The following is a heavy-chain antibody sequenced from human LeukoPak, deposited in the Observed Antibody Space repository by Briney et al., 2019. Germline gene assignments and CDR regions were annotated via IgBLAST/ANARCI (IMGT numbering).Heavy chain of an antibody. V-gene: IGHV4-59*01. D-gene: IGHD3-3*01. Sequence: SETLSLTCTVSGDSISSYSGSWIRQPPGKGLEWIAYIYYSGNSNYNPSLKSRVTISVDTSKNQFSLRLTSVTAADTAVYYCARLRGAFDIWGQGTMVTVSS. J-gene: IGHJ3*02. CDR3: ARLRGAFDI. CDR2: IYYSGNS. CDR1: GDSISSYS.